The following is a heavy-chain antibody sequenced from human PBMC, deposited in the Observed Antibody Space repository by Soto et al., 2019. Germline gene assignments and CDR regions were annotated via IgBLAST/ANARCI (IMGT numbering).Heavy chain of an antibody. V-gene: IGHV3-23*01. CDR3: AKDLSDYGGNVGYFDY. CDR1: GLTVSSYA. Sequence: GGSLRRCCAASGLTVSSYAMSWVRQAPGKGLERVSAISGSGGSTYYADSVKGRFTISRDNSKNTLYLQMNSLRAEDTAVYYCAKDLSDYGGNVGYFDYWGQGTLVTVSS. CDR2: ISGSGGST. D-gene: IGHD4-17*01. J-gene: IGHJ4*02.